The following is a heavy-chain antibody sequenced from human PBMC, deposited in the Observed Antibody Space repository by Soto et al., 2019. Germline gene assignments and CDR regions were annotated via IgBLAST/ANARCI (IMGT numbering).Heavy chain of an antibody. CDR3: ARDRYGDFYVVGY. J-gene: IGHJ4*02. CDR2: INPSGGST. V-gene: IGHV1-46*03. Sequence: ASVTVSCRVSGYTFTGYYMHLLRQATGQGLEWMGCINPSGGSTSYEQQFQGRVTMTRDTSTSTVYRELSSLRSEDTDVYYCARDRYGDFYVVGYWGQGTLVTVSS. D-gene: IGHD4-17*01. CDR1: GYTFTGYY.